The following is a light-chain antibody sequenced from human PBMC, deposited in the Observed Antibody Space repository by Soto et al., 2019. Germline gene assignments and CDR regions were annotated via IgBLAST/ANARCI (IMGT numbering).Light chain of an antibody. CDR2: GNS. CDR3: QSYDSSLSGSNV. J-gene: IGLJ1*01. CDR1: SSNIGAGYD. V-gene: IGLV1-40*01. Sequence: QSALTQPPSVSVAPGQRVTISCTGSSSNIGAGYDVHWYQQLPGTAPKLLIYGNSNRPSGVPDRFSGSKSGTSASLAITGLQAEDEADYYCQSYDSSLSGSNVFGTGTKVTV.